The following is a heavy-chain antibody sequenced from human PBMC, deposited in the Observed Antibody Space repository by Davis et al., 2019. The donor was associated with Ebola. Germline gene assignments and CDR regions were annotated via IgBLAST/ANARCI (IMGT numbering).Heavy chain of an antibody. D-gene: IGHD6-13*01. CDR1: GGTFSSYT. CDR2: IIPILGIA. CDR3: ARGVGVAAAGKDY. Sequence: SVKVSCKASGGTFSSYTISWVRQAPGQGLEWMGRIIPILGIANYAQKLQGRVTITADKSTSTAYMELSSLRSEDTAVYYCARGVGVAAAGKDYWGQGTLVTVSS. J-gene: IGHJ4*02. V-gene: IGHV1-69*02.